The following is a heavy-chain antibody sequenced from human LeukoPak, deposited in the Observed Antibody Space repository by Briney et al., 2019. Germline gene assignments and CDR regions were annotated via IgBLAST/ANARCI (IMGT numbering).Heavy chain of an antibody. CDR2: IKQDGSEK. Sequence: PGGSLRLSCAASGFTFSNYWMSWVRQAPGKGLEWVANIKQDGSEKYYVDSVEGRFTISRDNAKNSLYLQMNSLRAEDTAVYYCARDRGDYIVVLPAATPHNWFDPWGQGTLVTVSS. J-gene: IGHJ5*02. D-gene: IGHD2-2*01. CDR3: ARDRGDYIVVLPAATPHNWFDP. CDR1: GFTFSNYW. V-gene: IGHV3-7*04.